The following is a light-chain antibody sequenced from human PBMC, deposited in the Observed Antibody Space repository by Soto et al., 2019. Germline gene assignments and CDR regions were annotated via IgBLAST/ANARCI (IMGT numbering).Light chain of an antibody. J-gene: IGKJ2*01. Sequence: EIVLTQSPATLSLSPGERATLSCGASQRINSHLAWYQQKPGQAPRLLIYDTSNRATGIPVRFSGSGSGTDFTLTINSLEPEDFAVYYCQQRNTWPETFGRGTKLEIK. V-gene: IGKV3-11*01. CDR3: QQRNTWPET. CDR1: QRINSH. CDR2: DTS.